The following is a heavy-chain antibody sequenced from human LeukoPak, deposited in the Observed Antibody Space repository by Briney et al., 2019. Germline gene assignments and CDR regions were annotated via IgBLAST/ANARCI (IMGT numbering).Heavy chain of an antibody. V-gene: IGHV4-30-4*08. CDR3: ARDTYLDTAMVDY. CDR2: IYYSGST. CDR1: GGSISSGDYY. Sequence: SETLSLTCTVSGGSISSGDYYWSWIRQPPGKGLEWIGYIYYSGSTYYNPSLKSRVTIPVDTSKNQFSLKLSSVTAADTAVYYCARDTYLDTAMVDYWGQGTLVTVSS. J-gene: IGHJ4*02. D-gene: IGHD5-18*01.